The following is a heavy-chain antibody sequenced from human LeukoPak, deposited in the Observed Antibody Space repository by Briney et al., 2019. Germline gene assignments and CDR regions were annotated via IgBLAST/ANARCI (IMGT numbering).Heavy chain of an antibody. V-gene: IGHV1-69*05. CDR3: ARTRHYYDSRYFDL. J-gene: IGHJ2*01. Sequence: GASVKVSCKASGGTFSSYAISWVRQAPGQGLEWMGGIIPIFGTANYAQKFQGRVTMTTDTSTSTAYMELRSLRSDDTAVYYCARTRHYYDSRYFDLWGRGTLVTVSS. D-gene: IGHD3-22*01. CDR1: GGTFSSYA. CDR2: IIPIFGTA.